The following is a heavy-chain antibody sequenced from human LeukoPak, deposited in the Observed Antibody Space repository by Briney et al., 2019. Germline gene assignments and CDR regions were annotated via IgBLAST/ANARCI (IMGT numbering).Heavy chain of an antibody. V-gene: IGHV4-30-4*01. CDR1: GGSISSGDYY. CDR3: ARDPYGSGSSYFDY. J-gene: IGHJ4*02. D-gene: IGHD3-10*01. CDR2: IYYSGST. Sequence: SETLSLTCTVSGGSISSGDYYWSWIRQPPGKGLEWIGYIYYSGSTYYNPSLKSRVTISVDTSKNQFSLKLSSVTAADTAVYYCARDPYGSGSSYFDYWGQGTLVTVSS.